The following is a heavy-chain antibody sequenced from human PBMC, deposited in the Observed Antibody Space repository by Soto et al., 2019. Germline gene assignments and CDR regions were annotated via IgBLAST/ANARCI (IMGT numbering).Heavy chain of an antibody. CDR2: IYYSGST. CDR3: ARRERAAGTDWWFDP. D-gene: IGHD6-13*01. J-gene: IGHJ5*02. V-gene: IGHV4-39*01. Sequence: PSETLSLTCTVSGGSISSSSFHWGWIRQPPGKGLEWIGSIYYSGSTYYSPSLKSRVTISVDTSKNQFSLKLSSVTAADTAVYYCARRERAAGTDWWFDPWGHGTRVT. CDR1: GGSISSSSFH.